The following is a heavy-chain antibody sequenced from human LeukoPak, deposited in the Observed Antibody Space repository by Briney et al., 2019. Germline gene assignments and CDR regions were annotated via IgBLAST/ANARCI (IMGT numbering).Heavy chain of an antibody. D-gene: IGHD2-2*01. Sequence: SETLSLTCAVYGGSFSGYYWSWIRQPPGKGLEWIGEINHSGSTNYNPSLKSRVTISVDTSKNQFSLKLSSVTAADTAVYYCARGGIVVAPAAPPNWFDPWGQGTLVTVSS. CDR3: ARGGIVVAPAAPPNWFDP. V-gene: IGHV4-34*01. CDR2: INHSGST. J-gene: IGHJ5*02. CDR1: GGSFSGYY.